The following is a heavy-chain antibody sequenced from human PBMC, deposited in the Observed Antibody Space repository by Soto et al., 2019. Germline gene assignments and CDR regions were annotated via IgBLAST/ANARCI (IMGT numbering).Heavy chain of an antibody. Sequence: TSETLSLTCAVSGGSISSSNWWSWIRQPPGKGLXWIXXXXYXGXTXXXXXXKSRVTISVDTSKNQFSLNLRSMSPADTAVYYCARVGGLAARTFDYWGPGTLVTVSS. V-gene: IGHV4-28*03. CDR3: ARVGGLAARTFDY. J-gene: IGHJ4*02. CDR1: GGSISSSNW. CDR2: XXYXGXT. D-gene: IGHD6-6*01.